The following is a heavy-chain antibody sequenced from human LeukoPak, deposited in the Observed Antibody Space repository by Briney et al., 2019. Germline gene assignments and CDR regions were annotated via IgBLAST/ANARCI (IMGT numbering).Heavy chain of an antibody. CDR2: INHRGST. J-gene: IGHJ5*02. CDR3: ASNIAAATGAYDP. CDR1: GGSFSGYY. D-gene: IGHD6-13*01. Sequence: SETLSLTCAVYGGSFSGYYWNWIRQPPGQGLEWIGEINHRGSTNYNPSLNSRVTILVDTSKNQFSLKLSSVTAADTAIYYCASNIAAATGAYDPWGQGNLVTVSS. V-gene: IGHV4-34*01.